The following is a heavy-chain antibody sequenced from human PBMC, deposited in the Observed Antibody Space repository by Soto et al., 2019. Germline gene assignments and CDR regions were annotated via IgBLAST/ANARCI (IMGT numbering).Heavy chain of an antibody. CDR1: GGSISSSSYY. V-gene: IGHV4-39*01. Sequence: QLQLQESGPGLVKPSETLSLTCTVSGGSISSSSYYWGWIRQPPGKGLEWIGSIYYSGSTYYNPSLKSRVTISVDTSKNQFSLKLSSVTAADTAVYYCARHHGEDGYNFNWFDPWGQGTLVTVSS. CDR3: ARHHGEDGYNFNWFDP. D-gene: IGHD5-12*01. CDR2: IYYSGST. J-gene: IGHJ5*02.